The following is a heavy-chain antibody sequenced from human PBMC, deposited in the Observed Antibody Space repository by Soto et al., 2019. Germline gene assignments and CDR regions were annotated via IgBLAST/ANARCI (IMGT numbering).Heavy chain of an antibody. CDR3: ARHGGYYLDY. CDR1: GGTLSGSY. CDR2: IHHSGNT. D-gene: IGHD1-26*01. Sequence: PSETLSLTCSIVGGTLSGSYWSWIRQPPGKGLEWIGEIHHSGNTIYNPSLKSRVTISLDTSEKQFSLKLSSVTAADTAVYYCARHGGYYLDYWGQEALVTV. J-gene: IGHJ4*02. V-gene: IGHV4-34*01.